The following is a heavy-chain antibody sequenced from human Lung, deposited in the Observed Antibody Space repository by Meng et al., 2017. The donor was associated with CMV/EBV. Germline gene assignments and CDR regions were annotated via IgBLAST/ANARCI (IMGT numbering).Heavy chain of an antibody. CDR1: GFTFSSYA. CDR2: ISGSGGST. D-gene: IGHD2-2*01. J-gene: IGHJ4*02. Sequence: LTXXASGFTFSSYAMSWVRQAPGKGLEWVSAISGSGGSTYYADSVKGRFTISRDNSKNTLYLQMNSLRAEDTAVYYCAKIWYDIVVVPAAPVYWGQGTLVXVSS. V-gene: IGHV3-23*01. CDR3: AKIWYDIVVVPAAPVY.